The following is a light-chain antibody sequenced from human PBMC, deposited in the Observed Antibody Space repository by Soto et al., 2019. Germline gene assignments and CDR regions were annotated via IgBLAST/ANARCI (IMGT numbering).Light chain of an antibody. V-gene: IGKV1-9*01. CDR1: PAIASF. Sequence: IQLTQSPSSLSASVGERVTITCRASPAIASFLAWYQQKPGTAPKLLIYGASTLQSGVPSRFSGRRSGTDYTLNIASLQPEDCENYYCHQLNGSPWTFGEGTKVEIK. CDR2: GAS. J-gene: IGKJ1*01. CDR3: HQLNGSPWT.